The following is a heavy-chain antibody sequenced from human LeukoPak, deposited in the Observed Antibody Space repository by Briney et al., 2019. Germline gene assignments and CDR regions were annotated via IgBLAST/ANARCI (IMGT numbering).Heavy chain of an antibody. CDR3: ARETYYYDSSGYYYVYYYGMDV. D-gene: IGHD3-22*01. CDR2: INHSGST. V-gene: IGHV4-34*01. J-gene: IGHJ6*02. CDR1: GGSFSGYY. Sequence: SETLSLTCAVYGGSFSGYYWSWIRQPPGKGLEWIGEINHSGSTNYNPSLKSRVTISVDTSKNQFSLKLSSVTAADTAVYYCARETYYYDSSGYYYVYYYGMDVWGQGTTVTVS.